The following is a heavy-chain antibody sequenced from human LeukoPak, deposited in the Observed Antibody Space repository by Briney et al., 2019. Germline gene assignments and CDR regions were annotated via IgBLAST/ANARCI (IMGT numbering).Heavy chain of an antibody. CDR3: ARGGNNSGQYYFDY. V-gene: IGHV3-30*03. CDR2: ISYDGSNK. J-gene: IGHJ4*02. Sequence: GGSLRLSCAASGFTFSSYVMHWVRQAPGKGLEWVAFISYDGSNKYYADSVKGRCTISRDNSKNTGYLQMNSLRAEDTAVYYCARGGNNSGQYYFDYWGQGTLVTVSS. CDR1: GFTFSSYV. D-gene: IGHD4-23*01.